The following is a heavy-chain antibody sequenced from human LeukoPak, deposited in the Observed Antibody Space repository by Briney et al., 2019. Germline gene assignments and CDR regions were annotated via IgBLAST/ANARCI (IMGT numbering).Heavy chain of an antibody. J-gene: IGHJ5*02. CDR1: GGTFSSYA. V-gene: IGHV1-69*04. CDR2: IIPIFGIA. Sequence: GASVKVSCKASGGTFSSYAISWVRQAPGQGLEWMGRIIPIFGIANYAQKFQGRVTITADKSTSTAYMELSSPRSEDTAVYYCASSIVVVPAAMKGNWFDPWGQGTLVTVSS. D-gene: IGHD2-2*01. CDR3: ASSIVVVPAAMKGNWFDP.